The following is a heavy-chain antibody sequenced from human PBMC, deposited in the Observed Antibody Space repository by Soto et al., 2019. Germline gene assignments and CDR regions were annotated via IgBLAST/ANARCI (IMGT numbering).Heavy chain of an antibody. CDR3: ARHYPTAVSGAGWFDT. D-gene: IGHD6-19*01. CDR2: IITMFNTA. Sequence: QVQLVQSGAEIKKPASSVKVSCKASGGSDVFNNYPVSWVRQAPGQGLEWMGAIITMFNTADYEQRFLGRVTITADELTRTVYMELTSLTSDDTAVYYCARHYPTAVSGAGWFDTWGQGTLVTVSS. CDR1: GGSDVFNNYP. V-gene: IGHV1-69*01. J-gene: IGHJ5*02.